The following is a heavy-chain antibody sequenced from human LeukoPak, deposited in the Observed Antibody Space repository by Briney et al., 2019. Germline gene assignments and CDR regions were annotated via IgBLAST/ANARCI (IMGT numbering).Heavy chain of an antibody. D-gene: IGHD3-10*01. CDR1: GFDFLNYW. CDR2: IHPGDSDT. J-gene: IGHJ4*02. V-gene: IGHV5-51*01. Sequence: GESLRISCKTSGFDFLNYWIGWVRQTPGKGLEWMMIIHPGDSDTRYNPSFEGQVSISVDKSISTVYLQWRSLKASDSALYYCARNKYFGSGTLTYIGHWGQGTLVTVSS. CDR3: ARNKYFGSGTLTYIGH.